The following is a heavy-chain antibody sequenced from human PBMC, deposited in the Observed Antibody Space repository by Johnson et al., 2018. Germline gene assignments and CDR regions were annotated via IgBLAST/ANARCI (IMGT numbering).Heavy chain of an antibody. D-gene: IGHD2-21*01. CDR3: ARGRDCYHFLRAFDI. CDR1: GYSFTIYG. J-gene: IGHJ3*02. V-gene: IGHV1-8*01. CDR2: MNPNGDHA. Sequence: QVQLVQSGAEVKKPGASVKVSSKASGYSFTIYGIHCVRQAAGQGLEWMGWMNPNGDHAGYAQKSQGRVSMTRNTSMNTDYMELKRLRTEVTAVYYFARGRDCYHFLRAFDIWGQGTMGTVSS.